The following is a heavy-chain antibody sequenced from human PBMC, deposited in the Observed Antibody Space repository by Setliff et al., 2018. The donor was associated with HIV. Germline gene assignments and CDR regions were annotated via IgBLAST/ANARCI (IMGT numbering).Heavy chain of an antibody. CDR3: ARDRGGHYTGSYYYMDV. Sequence: SETLSLTCTVSGGSISRSDYYWGWIRQPPGKGLEWIGSFYDGGSTSYSPSLKSRVTISVDTSKNQFSLRLSSVTAADTAVYYCARDRGGHYTGSYYYMDVWGKGTTVTVSS. V-gene: IGHV4-39*07. J-gene: IGHJ6*03. CDR1: GGSISRSDYY. D-gene: IGHD3-10*01. CDR2: FYDGGST.